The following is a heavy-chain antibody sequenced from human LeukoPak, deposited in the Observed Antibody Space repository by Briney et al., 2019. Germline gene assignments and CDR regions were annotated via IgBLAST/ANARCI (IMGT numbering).Heavy chain of an antibody. CDR3: ARAKAYSSSRYYFDY. J-gene: IGHJ4*02. Sequence: GESLKISCKDSGHSFTSYWIGWVRQMPGKGLEWMGIIYPGDSDTRYSPSFQGQVTISADKSISTAYLQWSSLKASDTAMYYCARAKAYSSSRYYFDYWGQGTLVTVPS. CDR1: GHSFTSYW. D-gene: IGHD6-13*01. V-gene: IGHV5-51*01. CDR2: IYPGDSDT.